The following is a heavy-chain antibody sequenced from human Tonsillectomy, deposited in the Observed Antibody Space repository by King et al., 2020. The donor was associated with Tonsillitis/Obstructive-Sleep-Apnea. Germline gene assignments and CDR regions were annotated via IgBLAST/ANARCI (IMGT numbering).Heavy chain of an antibody. CDR3: ATARAAAVPDY. D-gene: IGHD6-13*01. J-gene: IGHJ4*02. CDR1: GGSISSSSYY. CDR2: IYYSGST. Sequence: QLQESGPGLVKPSETLSLTCTVSGGSISSSSYYWGWIRQPPGKGLEWIGSIYYSGSTYYNPSLKSRVTISVDTSKNQFSLKLSSVTAADTAVYYGATARAAAVPDYWGQGTLVTVSS. V-gene: IGHV4-39*01.